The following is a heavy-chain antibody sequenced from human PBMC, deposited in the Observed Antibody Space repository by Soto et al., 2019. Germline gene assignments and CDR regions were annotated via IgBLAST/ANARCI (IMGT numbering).Heavy chain of an antibody. CDR3: AREQGYDILTGYHIPYYYYGMDV. V-gene: IGHV1-18*01. CDR2: ISAYNGNT. J-gene: IGHJ6*02. D-gene: IGHD3-9*01. CDR1: GYTFTSYA. Sequence: ASVKVSCKASGYTFTSYAMHWVRQAPGQGLERMGWISAYNGNTNYAQKLQGRVTMTTDTSTSTAYMELRSLRSDDTAVYYCAREQGYDILTGYHIPYYYYGMDVWGQGTTVTVSS.